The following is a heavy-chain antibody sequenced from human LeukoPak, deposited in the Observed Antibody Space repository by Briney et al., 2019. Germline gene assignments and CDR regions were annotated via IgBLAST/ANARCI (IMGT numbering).Heavy chain of an antibody. Sequence: GASVKVSCKASGYTFTGYYMHWVRQAPGQGLEWMGWINPNSGGTNYAQKFQGRVTMTRDTSISTAYMELSRLRSDDTAVYYCARESSGYCSGGSCPGVYYYYYYGMDVWGQGTTVTVSS. CDR2: INPNSGGT. CDR1: GYTFTGYY. J-gene: IGHJ6*02. CDR3: ARESSGYCSGGSCPGVYYYYYYGMDV. D-gene: IGHD2-15*01. V-gene: IGHV1-2*02.